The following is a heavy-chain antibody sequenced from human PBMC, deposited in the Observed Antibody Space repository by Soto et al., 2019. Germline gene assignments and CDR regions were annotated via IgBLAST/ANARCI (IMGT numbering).Heavy chain of an antibody. D-gene: IGHD2-15*01. J-gene: IGHJ6*02. Sequence: GASVKVSCKASGGTFSSYAISWVRQAPGQGLEWMGGIIPIFGTANYVQKFQGRVTITADESTSTAYMELSSLRSEDTAVYYCASGSPRVAATGRNSGYYYYGMDVWGQGTTVTVSS. CDR1: GGTFSSYA. CDR3: ASGSPRVAATGRNSGYYYYGMDV. V-gene: IGHV1-69*13. CDR2: IIPIFGTA.